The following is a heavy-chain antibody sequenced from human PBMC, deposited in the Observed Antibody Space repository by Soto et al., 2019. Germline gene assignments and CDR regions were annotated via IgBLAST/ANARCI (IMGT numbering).Heavy chain of an antibody. CDR2: INAGNGNT. V-gene: IGHV1-3*01. Sequence: GASVKVSCKASGYTFTSYAMHWVRQAPGQRLEWMGWINAGNGNTKYSQKFQGRVTITRDTSASTAYMELSSLRSEDTAVYYCARSHRVTIFGVVTRTYYCYYMDVWGKGTTVTVSS. CDR3: ARSHRVTIFGVVTRTYYCYYMDV. CDR1: GYTFTSYA. D-gene: IGHD3-3*01. J-gene: IGHJ6*03.